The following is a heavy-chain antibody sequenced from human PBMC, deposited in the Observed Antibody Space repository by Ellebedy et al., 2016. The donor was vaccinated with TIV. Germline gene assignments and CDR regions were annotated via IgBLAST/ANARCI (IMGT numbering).Heavy chain of an antibody. D-gene: IGHD4-17*01. CDR2: IYYSEST. CDR3: ASTDGGVTTYSYYYYYCMDV. V-gene: IGHV4-59*11. J-gene: IGHJ6*02. Sequence: GSLRLSXTVSGGSISSHYWTWIRQSPGKGLEWIGYIYYSESTDYNPSLKSRVTISVDTSKNQFSLKLSSVTAADTAVYYCASTDGGVTTYSYYYYYCMDVWGQGTTVTVSS. CDR1: GGSISSHY.